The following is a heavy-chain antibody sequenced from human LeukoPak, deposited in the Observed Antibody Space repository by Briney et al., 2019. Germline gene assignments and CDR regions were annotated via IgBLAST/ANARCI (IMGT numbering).Heavy chain of an antibody. D-gene: IGHD2-8*01. CDR1: GYTFTGYY. V-gene: IGHV1-2*02. J-gene: IGHJ6*02. CDR3: ASLLERDIVPSMDYYYGMDV. CDR2: INPNSGGT. Sequence: GASVTVSCKASGYTFTGYYMHWVRQAPGQGLEWMGWINPNSGGTNYAQKFQGRVTMTRDTSISTAYMELSRLRTDDTAVYYCASLLERDIVPSMDYYYGMDVWGQGTTVTVSS.